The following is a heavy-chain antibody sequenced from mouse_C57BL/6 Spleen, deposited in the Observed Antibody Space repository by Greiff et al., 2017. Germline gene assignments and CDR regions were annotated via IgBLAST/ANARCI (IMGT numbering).Heavy chain of an antibody. D-gene: IGHD1-1*01. CDR1: GFTFSSYA. Sequence: DVMLVESGEGLVKPGGSLKLSCAASGFTFSSYAMSWVRQTPEKRLEWVAYISSGGDYIYYADTVKGRFTISRDNARNTLYLQMSSLKSEDTAMYYCTRGDYGSSSYAMDYWGQGTSVTVSS. V-gene: IGHV5-9-1*02. CDR2: ISSGGDYI. J-gene: IGHJ4*01. CDR3: TRGDYGSSSYAMDY.